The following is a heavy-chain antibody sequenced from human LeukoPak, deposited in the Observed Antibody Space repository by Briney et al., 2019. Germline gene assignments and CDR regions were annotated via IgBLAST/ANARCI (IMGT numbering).Heavy chain of an antibody. J-gene: IGHJ4*02. CDR1: GFTFSSYA. CDR3: AKEASVRGVIPIYYFDY. Sequence: SGGSLRLSCAASGFTFSSYAMSWVRQAPGKGLEWVSAISGSGGSTYYADSVKGRFTISRDNSKNTLYLQMNSLRAEDTAVYYCAKEASVRGVIPIYYFDYWGQGTLVTVSS. CDR2: ISGSGGST. V-gene: IGHV3-23*01. D-gene: IGHD3-10*01.